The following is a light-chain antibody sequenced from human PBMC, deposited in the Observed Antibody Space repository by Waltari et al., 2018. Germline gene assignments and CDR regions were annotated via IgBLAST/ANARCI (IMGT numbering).Light chain of an antibody. CDR1: QTISKW. V-gene: IGKV1-5*01. CDR3: QQFET. J-gene: IGKJ2*01. CDR2: DAS. Sequence: DIQMTQSPSTLSASVGDRVTTTCRVSQTISKWLAWYQQKPGKAPKLLIYDASTLESGVPSRFSGSGSGTEFTLTISSLQPDDFASYYCQQFETFGQGTKLEIK.